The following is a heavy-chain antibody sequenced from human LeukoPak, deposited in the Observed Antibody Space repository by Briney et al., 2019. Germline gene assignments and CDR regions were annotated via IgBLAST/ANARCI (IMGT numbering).Heavy chain of an antibody. CDR1: GFTFSDYY. Sequence: GGSLRLSCAASGFTFSDYYMSWIRQAPGKGLEWVSYISGGGSTIYYADSVKGRFTISRDNAKNSLYLQMNSLRAEDTAVYYCARLHVKFYCSGGSCYPGHWGQGTLVTVSS. J-gene: IGHJ4*02. CDR3: ARLHVKFYCSGGSCYPGH. CDR2: ISGGGSTI. D-gene: IGHD2-15*01. V-gene: IGHV3-11*01.